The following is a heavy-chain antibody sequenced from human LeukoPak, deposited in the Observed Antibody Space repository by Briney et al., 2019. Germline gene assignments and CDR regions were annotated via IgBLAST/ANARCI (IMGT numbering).Heavy chain of an antibody. D-gene: IGHD3-9*01. CDR3: AKDILTGYPSSLTFDY. J-gene: IGHJ4*02. CDR1: GFTFSSYA. CDR2: ISGSGGST. Sequence: GGSLRLSCAASGFTFSSYAMSWVRQAPGKGLEWVSAISGSGGSTYYADSVKGRFTISRDNSKNTLYLQMNGLRAEDTAVYYCAKDILTGYPSSLTFDYWGQGTLVTVSS. V-gene: IGHV3-23*01.